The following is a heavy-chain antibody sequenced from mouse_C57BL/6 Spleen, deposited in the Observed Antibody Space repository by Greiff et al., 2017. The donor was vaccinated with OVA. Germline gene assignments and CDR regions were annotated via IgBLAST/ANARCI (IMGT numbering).Heavy chain of an antibody. J-gene: IGHJ4*01. CDR1: GYAFTNYL. Sequence: QVQLQQSGAELVRPGTSVKVSCKASGYAFTNYLIEWVKQRPGQGLEWIGVINPGSGGTNYNEKFKGKAKLTADKSSSTAYMQLSSLTSEDSAVYFCASGDLLRGAMDYWGQGTSVTVSS. CDR2: INPGSGGT. V-gene: IGHV1-54*01. D-gene: IGHD2-1*01. CDR3: ASGDLLRGAMDY.